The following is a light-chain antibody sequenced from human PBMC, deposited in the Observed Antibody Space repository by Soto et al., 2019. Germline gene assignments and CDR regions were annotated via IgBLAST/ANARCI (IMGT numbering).Light chain of an antibody. CDR3: QRYGGSPPST. CDR1: QTVNNNY. V-gene: IGKV3-20*01. J-gene: IGKJ2*01. CDR2: DAS. Sequence: ENVLTQSPGTLSLSPGERATLSCRASQTVNNNYIAWYQQKPGQATRLVIYDASRRVTGIPDRFSGSGSGTDFTLTITRLEPEDFAVYHCQRYGGSPPSTFGQGTTLEIK.